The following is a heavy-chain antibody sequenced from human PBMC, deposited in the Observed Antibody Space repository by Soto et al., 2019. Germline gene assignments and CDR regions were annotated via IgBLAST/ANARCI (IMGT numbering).Heavy chain of an antibody. Sequence: QVQLQESGPGLVKPSETLSLTCTVSGGSMSSYYWSWIRQPPGKGLEWIGYIYYSGSTIYNPSLKSRVTISVEPSKNQFSLKLSSVTAADTAVYYCARYGSGSSVWFDPWGQGTLVTVSS. D-gene: IGHD3-10*01. V-gene: IGHV4-59*01. J-gene: IGHJ5*02. CDR1: GGSMSSYY. CDR3: ARYGSGSSVWFDP. CDR2: IYYSGST.